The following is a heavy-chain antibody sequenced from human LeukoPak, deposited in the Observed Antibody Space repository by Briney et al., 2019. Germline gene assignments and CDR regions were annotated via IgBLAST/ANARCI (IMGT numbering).Heavy chain of an antibody. CDR2: INHSGST. V-gene: IGHV4-34*01. J-gene: IGHJ4*02. CDR3: ARSLPYCSSTSCYSPPDY. Sequence: SETLSLTCAVYGGSFSGYYWSWIRQPPGKGLEWIGEINHSGSTNYNPSLKSRVTISVDTSKNPFSLKLSSVTAADTAVYYCARSLPYCSSTSCYSPPDYWGQGTLVTVSS. CDR1: GGSFSGYY. D-gene: IGHD2-2*01.